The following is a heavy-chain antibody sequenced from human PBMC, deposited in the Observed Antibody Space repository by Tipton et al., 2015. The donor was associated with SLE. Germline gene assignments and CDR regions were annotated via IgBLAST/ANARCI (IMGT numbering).Heavy chain of an antibody. D-gene: IGHD4-11*01. J-gene: IGHJ2*01. CDR2: IFYSEST. Sequence: TLSLTCTVSGGSISTYYWNWIRQPPGKGLEWIGYIFYSESTNYNPSLESRVTISVDTSKNQFSLKLSSVTAADTAVYYCARSRAYSNYAHTLHLWYFDLWGRGTLVTVSS. CDR1: GGSISTYY. CDR3: ARSRAYSNYAHTLHLWYFDL. V-gene: IGHV4-59*01.